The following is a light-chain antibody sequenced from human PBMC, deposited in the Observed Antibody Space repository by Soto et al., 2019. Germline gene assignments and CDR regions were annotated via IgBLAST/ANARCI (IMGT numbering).Light chain of an antibody. CDR3: QAWDSNSYV. CDR1: KLGEKY. J-gene: IGLJ1*01. Sequence: SYELTQPPSVSVSPGQTATITCSGDKLGEKYASWYQQKSGQSPILVIYQDDKRPSGIPERFSGSNSGNTATLTISGTQAMDEADYFCQAWDSNSYVFGSGTKVTVL. V-gene: IGLV3-1*01. CDR2: QDD.